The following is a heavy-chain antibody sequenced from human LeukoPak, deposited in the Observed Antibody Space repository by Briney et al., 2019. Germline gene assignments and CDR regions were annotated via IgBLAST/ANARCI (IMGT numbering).Heavy chain of an antibody. CDR1: GYTFTGYY. D-gene: IGHD3-10*01. CDR2: INPNSGGT. Sequence: GASVKVSCKASGYTFTGYYMHWVRQAPGQGLEWMGWINPNSGGTNYAQKFQGRVTMTRDTSISTAYMELSGLRSDDTAVYYCARANMLRGVGLFFDRNWFDPSGQGALVTVSS. CDR3: ARANMLRGVGLFFDRNWFDP. J-gene: IGHJ5*02. V-gene: IGHV1-2*02.